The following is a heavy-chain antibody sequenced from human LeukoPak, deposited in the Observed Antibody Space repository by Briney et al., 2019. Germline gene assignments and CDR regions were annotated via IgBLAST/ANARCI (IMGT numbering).Heavy chain of an antibody. CDR3: AREDEGGSYFDY. D-gene: IGHD1-26*01. J-gene: IGHJ4*02. CDR2: IIPILGIA. Sequence: SVKVSCTASGGTFSSYANSWVRQAPGQGLEWMGRIIPILGIANYAQKFQGRVTITADKSTSTAYMELSSLRSEDTAVYYCAREDEGGSYFDYWGQGTLVTVSS. V-gene: IGHV1-69*04. CDR1: GGTFSSYA.